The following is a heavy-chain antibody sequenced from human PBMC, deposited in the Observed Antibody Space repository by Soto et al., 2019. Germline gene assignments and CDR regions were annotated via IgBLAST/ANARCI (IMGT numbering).Heavy chain of an antibody. CDR3: ARVPPVSTIFGVVIGEFDY. J-gene: IGHJ4*02. CDR1: GYTFTSYY. CDR2: INPSGGST. D-gene: IGHD3-3*01. Sequence: QVQLVQSGAEVKKPGGSVKVSCKASGYTFTSYYMHWVRQAPGQGLEWMGIINPSGGSTSYAQKFQGRVTMTRDTSTSTVYMELSSLRSEDTAVYYCARVPPVSTIFGVVIGEFDYWGQGTLVTVSS. V-gene: IGHV1-46*03.